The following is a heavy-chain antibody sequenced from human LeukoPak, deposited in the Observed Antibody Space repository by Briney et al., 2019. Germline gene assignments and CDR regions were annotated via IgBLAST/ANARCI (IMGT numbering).Heavy chain of an antibody. CDR2: ISGSGGST. D-gene: IGHD3-10*01. CDR1: GFTFSSYA. J-gene: IGHJ3*02. Sequence: GGSLRLSCAASGFTFSSYAMSWARQAPGKGLEWVSAISGSGGSTYYADSVKGRFTISRDNSKNTLYLQMNSLRAEDTAVYYCAKDLRGSGSYRVFGAFDIWGQGTMVTVSS. CDR3: AKDLRGSGSYRVFGAFDI. V-gene: IGHV3-23*01.